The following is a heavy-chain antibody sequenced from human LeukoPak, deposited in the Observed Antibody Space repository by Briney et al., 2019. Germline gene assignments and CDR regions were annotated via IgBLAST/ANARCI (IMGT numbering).Heavy chain of an antibody. D-gene: IGHD2-15*01. CDR3: ARDSRGVYCSGGSCYANWFDP. CDR2: IIPIFGTA. Sequence: GASVKVSCRASGGTFTTYPIGWWRQAPGQGLEWMGGIIPIFGTANYAQKFQGRVTITADESTSTAYMELSSLRSEDTAVYYCARDSRGVYCSGGSCYANWFDPWGQGTLVTVSS. CDR1: GGTFTTYP. J-gene: IGHJ5*02. V-gene: IGHV1-69*13.